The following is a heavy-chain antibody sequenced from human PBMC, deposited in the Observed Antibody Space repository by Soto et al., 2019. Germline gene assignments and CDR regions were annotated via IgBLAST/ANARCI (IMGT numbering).Heavy chain of an antibody. CDR2: IHYSGST. CDR1: GGSISSYY. V-gene: IGHV4-59*08. D-gene: IGHD3-10*01. CDR3: AGHVLVSFGDPWYFDL. Sequence: QVQLQESGPGLVKPSETLSLTCTVSGGSISSYYWSWIRQPPGKGLEWIGFIHYSGSTNFNPSLKSRVTITVDTSKDQFSRKLSSVTAADTARYYCAGHVLVSFGDPWYFDLWGRGTLVTVSS. J-gene: IGHJ2*01.